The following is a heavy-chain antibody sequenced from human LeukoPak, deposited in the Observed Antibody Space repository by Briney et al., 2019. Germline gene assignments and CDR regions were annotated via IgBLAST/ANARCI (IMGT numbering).Heavy chain of an antibody. J-gene: IGHJ5*02. CDR1: GYTLTELS. CDR3: AGMWGPTEGLRWIDP. CDR2: FDPEDGET. V-gene: IGHV1-24*01. Sequence: ASVKVSCKVSGYTLTELSMHWVRQAPGKGLEWMGGFDPEDGETIYAQKFQGRVTMTEDTSTDTAYMELSSLRSEDTAVYYCAGMWGPTEGLRWIDPWGQGTLVTVSS. D-gene: IGHD4-17*01.